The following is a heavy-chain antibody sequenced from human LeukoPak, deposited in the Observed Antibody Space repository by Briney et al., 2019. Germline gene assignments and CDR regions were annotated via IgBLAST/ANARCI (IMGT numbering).Heavy chain of an antibody. CDR3: ARDLAYSRLDY. D-gene: IGHD5-18*01. V-gene: IGHV3-7*01. CDR2: INPDGNKK. CDR1: GLTFSSSW. J-gene: IGHJ4*02. Sequence: GGSLRLSCAVSGLTFSSSWVDWVRQAPGKGLEWVASINPDGNKKYSADSVKGRFTISRDNAENSLYLQTNSLRVEDTAFYYCARDLAYSRLDYWGQGMLVTVSS.